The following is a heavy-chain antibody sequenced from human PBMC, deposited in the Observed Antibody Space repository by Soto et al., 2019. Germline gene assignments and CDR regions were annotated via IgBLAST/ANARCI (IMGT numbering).Heavy chain of an antibody. Sequence: QVQLQQWGAGLLKPSETLSLTCAVYGGSFRGYHWSWIRQPPGKGLEWIGEINHSGSTNYHPSRKNRVTISLNASKNQFSLKLGSVTAADTAVYYCARWVTMVRGLTDNYCYYYMDVCGKGTTVTASS. CDR3: ARWVTMVRGLTDNYCYYYMDV. CDR1: GGSFRGYH. J-gene: IGHJ6*03. V-gene: IGHV4-34*01. D-gene: IGHD3-10*01. CDR2: INHSGST.